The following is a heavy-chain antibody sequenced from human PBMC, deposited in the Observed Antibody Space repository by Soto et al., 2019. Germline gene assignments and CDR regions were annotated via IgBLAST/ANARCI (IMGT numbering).Heavy chain of an antibody. J-gene: IGHJ6*02. CDR2: IDPSDSYT. V-gene: IGHV5-10-1*01. Sequence: GESLKISCKGSGYSFTSYWISWVRQMPGKGLEWMGRIDPSDSYTNYSPSFQGHVTISADKSISTAYLQWSSLKASDTAMYYRARHNSSGYHYYYYGMDVWGQGTTVTVSS. CDR3: ARHNSSGYHYYYYGMDV. CDR1: GYSFTSYW. D-gene: IGHD3-22*01.